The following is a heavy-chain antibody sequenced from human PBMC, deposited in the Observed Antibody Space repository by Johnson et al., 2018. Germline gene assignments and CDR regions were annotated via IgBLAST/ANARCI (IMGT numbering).Heavy chain of an antibody. V-gene: IGHV3-30*18. CDR2: ISYDGSNK. J-gene: IGHJ1*01. Sequence: VQLLESGGGVVQPGRSLRLSCAASGFTFSSYGTHWVRQAPGKGLEWVAVISYDGSNKYYADSVKGRFTISRDNSKNTLYLQMNSLRAEDTAVYYCAKNRLVGYSSSWYPYFQHWGQGTLVTVSS. CDR1: GFTFSSYG. CDR3: AKNRLVGYSSSWYPYFQH. D-gene: IGHD6-13*01.